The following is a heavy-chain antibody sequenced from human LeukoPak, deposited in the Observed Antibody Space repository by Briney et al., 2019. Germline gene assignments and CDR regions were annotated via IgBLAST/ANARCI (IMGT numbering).Heavy chain of an antibody. V-gene: IGHV3-30*18. J-gene: IGHJ4*02. CDR1: GFTFSSYG. CDR2: ISYDGSNK. Sequence: GGALRLSCAASGFTFSSYGMHWVRQAPGKGLEWVAVISYDGSNKYYADSVKGRFTISRDNSKNTLYLQMNSLRAEDTAVYYCAKDRPPTDYWGQGTLVTVSS. CDR3: AKDRPPTDY.